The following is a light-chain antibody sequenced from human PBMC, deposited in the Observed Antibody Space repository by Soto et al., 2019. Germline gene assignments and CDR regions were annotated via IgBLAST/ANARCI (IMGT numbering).Light chain of an antibody. Sequence: DIQMTQSPSFLSASVGDRVTISCRASQAINTYLNWYQQKPGKAPKLLTYGTSDLQNGVPSRFSGGGSGTDFALTIGILQPEDFATFYCQQSYGTLLSTFGEGTRLEV. J-gene: IGKJ5*01. CDR3: QQSYGTLLST. CDR2: GTS. V-gene: IGKV1-39*01. CDR1: QAINTY.